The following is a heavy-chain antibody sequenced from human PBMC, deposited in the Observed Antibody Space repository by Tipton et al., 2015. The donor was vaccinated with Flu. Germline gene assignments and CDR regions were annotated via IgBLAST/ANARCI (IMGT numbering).Heavy chain of an antibody. CDR2: ISSSGSSI. D-gene: IGHD6-19*01. CDR1: GFTFSDYY. J-gene: IGHJ4*02. V-gene: IGHV3-11*04. Sequence: SLRLSCAASGFTFSDYYMSWIRLAPGKGLEWVSRISSSGSSINYADSVKGRFTISRDNAKNSLYLQMNSLRAEDTAVYYCAKDGWDTSGWYPFDYWGQGTLVTVSS. CDR3: AKDGWDTSGWYPFDY.